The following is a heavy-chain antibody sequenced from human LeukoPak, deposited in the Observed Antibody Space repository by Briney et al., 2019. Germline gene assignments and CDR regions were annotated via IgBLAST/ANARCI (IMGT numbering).Heavy chain of an antibody. V-gene: IGHV3-21*01. CDR3: AEGIAAPYY. D-gene: IGHD2-15*01. Sequence: GGSLRLSCVVSGFTFSDYSMNWVRQAPGKGLEWVAFISSSSEYIYYTDSVKGRFTISRDNAKNSLYLQMSSLRAEDTAVYYCAEGIAAPYYRGQGTLVTVSS. CDR1: GFTFSDYS. CDR2: ISSSSEYI. J-gene: IGHJ4*02.